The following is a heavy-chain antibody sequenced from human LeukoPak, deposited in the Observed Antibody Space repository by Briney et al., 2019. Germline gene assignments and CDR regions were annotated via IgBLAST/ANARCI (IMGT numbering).Heavy chain of an antibody. CDR3: ARDRTPIRGTIDY. D-gene: IGHD3-10*01. CDR2: INAGNGNT. CDR1: GYTFTSYA. J-gene: IGHJ4*02. Sequence: ASVKVSCKASGYTFTSYAMHWVRQAPGQRLEWMGWINAGNGNTKYSQEFQGRVTITRDTSASTAYMELSSLRSEDMAVYYCARDRTPIRGTIDYWGQGTLVTVSS. V-gene: IGHV1-3*03.